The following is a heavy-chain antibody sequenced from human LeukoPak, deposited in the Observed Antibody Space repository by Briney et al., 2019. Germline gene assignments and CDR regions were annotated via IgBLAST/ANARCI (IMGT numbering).Heavy chain of an antibody. J-gene: IGHJ4*02. D-gene: IGHD5-18*01. Sequence: SETLSLTCTVSGGSISSDYWSWLRQPPGKGLEWIGYIYYSGSTNYNPSLKSRVTISVDTSKNQFSLKLSSVTAADTAVYYCARGGYSYGYTFDYWGQGTLVTVSS. CDR2: IYYSGST. CDR3: ARGGYSYGYTFDY. V-gene: IGHV4-59*01. CDR1: GGSISSDY.